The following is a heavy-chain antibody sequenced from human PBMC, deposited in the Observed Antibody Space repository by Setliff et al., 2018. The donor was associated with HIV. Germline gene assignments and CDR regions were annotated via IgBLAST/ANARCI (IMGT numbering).Heavy chain of an antibody. CDR1: GYSFTRYF. J-gene: IGHJ4*02. D-gene: IGHD1-26*01. CDR2: INPSGGST. Sequence: RASVKVSCKASGYSFTRYFMHCVRQAPGQGLEWLGMINPSGGSTWYAQKFQGRVTMTGDTSTNTLYMELSSLRSEDTAVYYCVRGWEGGMDYWGQGTLVTVSS. V-gene: IGHV1-46*01. CDR3: VRGWEGGMDY.